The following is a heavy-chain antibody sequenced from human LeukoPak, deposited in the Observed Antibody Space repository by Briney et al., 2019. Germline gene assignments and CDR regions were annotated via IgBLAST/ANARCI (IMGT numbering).Heavy chain of an antibody. J-gene: IGHJ4*02. V-gene: IGHV3-64D*09. Sequence: GGSLRLSCSASGFTFSSYAMHWVRQAPGQGLEYVSAISSNGGSTYYADSVKGRFTISRDNSKNTLYLQMSSLRAEDTAVYYCVKGTSSGYDSSGRPFDYWGQGTLVTVSS. D-gene: IGHD3-22*01. CDR1: GFTFSSYA. CDR3: VKGTSSGYDSSGRPFDY. CDR2: ISSNGGST.